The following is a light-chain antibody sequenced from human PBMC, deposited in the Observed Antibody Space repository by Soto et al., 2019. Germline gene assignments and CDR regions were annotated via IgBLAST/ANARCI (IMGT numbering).Light chain of an antibody. CDR2: DAY. J-gene: IGKJ2*01. CDR1: QDITND. CDR3: QQYDSLPYT. Sequence: DIHMTQFPSSLSASVGDRVTITCQASQDITNDLNWYQQKPGEAPNLLIYDAYKLKTGVLSRFSGSGTGTDFTFTINSLQPEDIATYFCQQYDSLPYTFGQGSKLEVK. V-gene: IGKV1-33*01.